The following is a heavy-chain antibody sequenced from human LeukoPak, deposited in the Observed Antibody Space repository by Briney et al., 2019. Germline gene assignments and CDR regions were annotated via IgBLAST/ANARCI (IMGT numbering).Heavy chain of an antibody. J-gene: IGHJ4*02. D-gene: IGHD1-26*01. CDR2: IKSDGSRT. CDR1: GFTFSSHW. V-gene: IGHV3-74*01. CDR3: ARDSIEGATRFDF. Sequence: GGSLRLSCAASGFTFSSHWMHWVRQAAGKGLVWVSRIKSDGSRTNYADSVKGRFTISRDNAKNMLYLQMNSLRAEDTAIYYCARDSIEGATRFDFWGQGTLVTVSS.